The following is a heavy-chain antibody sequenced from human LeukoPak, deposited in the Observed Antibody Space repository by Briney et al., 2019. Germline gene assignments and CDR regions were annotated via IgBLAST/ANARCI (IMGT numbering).Heavy chain of an antibody. J-gene: IGHJ4*02. V-gene: IGHV4-59*11. CDR1: GDSITSRSY. CDR3: ARESSTTQTNLFDY. D-gene: IGHD3-3*02. CDR2: LRHSGST. Sequence: SETLSLTCTVSGDSITSRSYWSWIRQPPGKGLEWIGYLRHSGSTNHNSSFKGRVTFSLDTSKNQFSLILRSVTAADTAIYFCARESSTTQTNLFDYWGQGTLVTVSS.